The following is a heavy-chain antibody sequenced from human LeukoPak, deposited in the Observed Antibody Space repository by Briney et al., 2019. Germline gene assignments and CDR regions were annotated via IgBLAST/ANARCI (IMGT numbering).Heavy chain of an antibody. CDR1: GGSFSGYY. D-gene: IGHD3-10*01. J-gene: IGHJ4*02. V-gene: IGHV4-34*01. CDR2: INHSGST. Sequence: PSETLSLTCAVYGGSFSGYYWSWIRQPPGKGLEWIGEINHSGSTNYNPSLKSRVTISVDTSKNQFSLKLSSVTAADTAVYYCAREGGTMVRVLRFDYWGQGTLVTVSS. CDR3: AREGGTMVRVLRFDY.